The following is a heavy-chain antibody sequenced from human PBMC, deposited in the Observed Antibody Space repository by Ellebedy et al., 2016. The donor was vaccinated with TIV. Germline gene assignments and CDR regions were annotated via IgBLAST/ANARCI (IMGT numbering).Heavy chain of an antibody. D-gene: IGHD6-13*01. CDR2: ISGSGGST. CDR3: VRLRQQLIMDYWYFDL. J-gene: IGHJ2*01. V-gene: IGHV3-23*01. CDR1: GFTFSSYA. Sequence: GGSLRLSCAASGFTFSSYAMSWVRQAPGKGLEWVSAISGSGGSTYYADSVKGRFTISRDNSKNTLSLQMNSLRAEDTAVYYCVRLRQQLIMDYWYFDLWGRGTLVTVSS.